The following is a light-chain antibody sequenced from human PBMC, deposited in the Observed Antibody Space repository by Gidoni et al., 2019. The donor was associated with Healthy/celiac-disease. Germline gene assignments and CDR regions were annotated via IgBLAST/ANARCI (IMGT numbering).Light chain of an antibody. CDR2: AAS. CDR1: QSISSY. J-gene: IGKJ2*01. CDR3: QQSYSTPLT. Sequence: DIQMTQSPSSLSASVGDRVTITCRASQSISSYLNWYQQKPGKAPKLLIYAASSLQSGVPSRFSGSGSVTDFTLTISSLQPEDFATYYCQQSYSTPLTFGQXTKLEIK. V-gene: IGKV1-39*01.